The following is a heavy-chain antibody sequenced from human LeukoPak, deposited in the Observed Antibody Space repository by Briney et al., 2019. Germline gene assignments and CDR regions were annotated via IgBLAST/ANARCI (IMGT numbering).Heavy chain of an antibody. V-gene: IGHV3-30*02. CDR3: CARTYRVYFDY. CDR2: IRYDGSNK. Sequence: GGSVTLSCAASGFTFSSYGMQWVREAPGKGGEWVAFIRYDGSNKYYADSVKRRFTISRDNSKNTLYLQMNSLRAEDTAVYYCCARTYRVYFDYWGQGTLVTVSS. J-gene: IGHJ4*02. D-gene: IGHD4-11*01. CDR1: GFTFSSYG.